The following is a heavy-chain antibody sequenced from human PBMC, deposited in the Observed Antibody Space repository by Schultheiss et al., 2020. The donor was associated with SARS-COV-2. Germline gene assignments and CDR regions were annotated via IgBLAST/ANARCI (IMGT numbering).Heavy chain of an antibody. CDR1: GYTFTGYY. CDR2: INPNSGGT. CDR3: ASLPTPGIAVAVPGDY. V-gene: IGHV1-2*02. J-gene: IGHJ4*02. Sequence: ASVKVSCKASGYTFTGYYMHWVRQAPGQGLEWMGWINPNSGGTNYAQKFQGRVTMTRDTSISTAYMELSSLRSEDTAVYYCASLPTPGIAVAVPGDYWGQGTLVTVSS. D-gene: IGHD6-19*01.